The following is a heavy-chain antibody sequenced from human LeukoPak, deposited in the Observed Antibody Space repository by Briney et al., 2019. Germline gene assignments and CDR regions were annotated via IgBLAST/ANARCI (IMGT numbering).Heavy chain of an antibody. D-gene: IGHD5-24*01. CDR2: IKPDGCEK. J-gene: IGHJ4*02. Sequence: GGSLRLSCVPSGFALSRYWMSWVRQAPGEGLEGAAIIKPDGCEKHYVDSVKGRFTISRDNAKNSVYLQMNSLRAEDTAVYYCVRDKVDNAYTDSLFDYWGQGTLVTVSS. V-gene: IGHV3-7*01. CDR1: GFALSRYW. CDR3: VRDKVDNAYTDSLFDY.